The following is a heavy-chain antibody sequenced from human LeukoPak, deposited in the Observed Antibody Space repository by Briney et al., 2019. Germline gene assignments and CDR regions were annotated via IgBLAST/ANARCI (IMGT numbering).Heavy chain of an antibody. V-gene: IGHV3-48*03. J-gene: IGHJ4*02. CDR3: ARVKGPLYYYDSSGYYPNDY. CDR1: GFTFSSYE. Sequence: GSLRLSCAASGFTFSSYEMNWVRQAPGKGLEWVSYISSSGSTIYYADSVKGRFTISRDNAKNSLYLQMNSLRAEDTAVYYCARVKGPLYYYDSSGYYPNDYWGQGTLVTVSS. CDR2: ISSSGSTI. D-gene: IGHD3-22*01.